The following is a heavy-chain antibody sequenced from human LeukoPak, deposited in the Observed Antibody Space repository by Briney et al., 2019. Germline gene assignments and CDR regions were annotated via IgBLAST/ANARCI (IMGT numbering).Heavy chain of an antibody. D-gene: IGHD4-23*01. CDR2: ISGSGGST. Sequence: GGSLRLSCTVSGFTLSSYAMSWVRQAPGKGLEWVSAISGSGGSTYYADSVKGRFTISRDNSKNTLYLQMNSLRAEDAAVYYCAKNYGGNSLYYFDYWGQGTLVTVSS. V-gene: IGHV3-23*01. J-gene: IGHJ4*02. CDR1: GFTLSSYA. CDR3: AKNYGGNSLYYFDY.